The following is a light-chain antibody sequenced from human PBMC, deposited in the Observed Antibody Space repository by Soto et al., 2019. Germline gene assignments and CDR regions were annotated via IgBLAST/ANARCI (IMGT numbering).Light chain of an antibody. CDR2: AAP. V-gene: IGKV1-8*01. CDR3: HQYYSYPWT. Sequence: AIRLTQSPSSFSASTGARITITCRASQGISSYLAWYQQNPGKAPKLLIYAAPTLQSGVPSRFRGSGSGTDFSLTISCLQSEDFATYYGHQYYSYPWTFGQGAKVEIK. J-gene: IGKJ1*01. CDR1: QGISSY.